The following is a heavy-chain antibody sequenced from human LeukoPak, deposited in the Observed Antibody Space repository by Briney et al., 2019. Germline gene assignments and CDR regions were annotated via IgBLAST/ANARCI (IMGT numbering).Heavy chain of an antibody. CDR2: IIPDGSAK. D-gene: IGHD2-15*01. J-gene: IGHJ5*02. V-gene: IGHV3-7*01. Sequence: GGSLRLSCAASGFTFSNCWMSWVRQAPGKGLEWVASIIPDGSAKFYVDSVKGRFTISRDNAKSSLYLQVNSLRVEDTAVFYCADVDASAWGQGTLVTVSS. CDR1: GFTFSNCW. CDR3: ADVDASA.